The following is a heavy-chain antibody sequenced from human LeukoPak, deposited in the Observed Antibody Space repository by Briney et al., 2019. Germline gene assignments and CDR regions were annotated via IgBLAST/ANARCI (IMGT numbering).Heavy chain of an antibody. CDR1: GFTFGTYA. V-gene: IGHV3-23*01. J-gene: IGHJ6*02. D-gene: IGHD3-16*01. CDR2: ISGIGGST. Sequence: GGSLRLSCAASGFTFGTYAMSWVRQAPGKGLEWVSAISGIGGSTYYADSVKGRFTISRDNSKNTLYLQMNSLRAEDTAVYYCAKDYDDYVWGIMDVWGQGTTVTVSS. CDR3: AKDYDDYVWGIMDV.